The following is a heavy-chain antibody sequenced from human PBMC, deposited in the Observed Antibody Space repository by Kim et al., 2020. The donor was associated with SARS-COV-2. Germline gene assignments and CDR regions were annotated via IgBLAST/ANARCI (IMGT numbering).Heavy chain of an antibody. V-gene: IGHV4-34*04. Sequence: SETLSLTCAVYSGSFSGYYWSWIRQTPGAGLEWIGEIDHRGRTKHNPSLESRATISVDTSKNQFSLKLTSLTAADTGVYYCARRPATFDWWGQGTPVTVS. CDR3: ARRPATFDW. CDR2: IDHRGRT. CDR1: SGSFSGYY. J-gene: IGHJ4*02.